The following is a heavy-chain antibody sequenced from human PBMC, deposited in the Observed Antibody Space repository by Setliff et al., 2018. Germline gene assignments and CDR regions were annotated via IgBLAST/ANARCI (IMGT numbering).Heavy chain of an antibody. Sequence: ASVKVSCKASGYTFTNYDINWVRQATGQGLEWMGWINPNSGGTNYAQKFQGWVTMTRDTSISTAYMELSRLRSDDTAVYYCARGAAAGYYFDYWGQGTLVTVSS. V-gene: IGHV1-2*04. CDR3: ARGAAAGYYFDY. D-gene: IGHD6-13*01. CDR2: INPNSGGT. CDR1: GYTFTNYD. J-gene: IGHJ4*02.